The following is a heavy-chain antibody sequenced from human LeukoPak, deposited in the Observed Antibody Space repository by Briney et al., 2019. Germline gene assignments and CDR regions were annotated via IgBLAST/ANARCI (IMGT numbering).Heavy chain of an antibody. CDR1: GGSISSSSYY. J-gene: IGHJ6*03. CDR2: IYYSGST. CDR3: ARHSYYYDSIRGENYMDV. V-gene: IGHV4-39*07. D-gene: IGHD3-22*01. Sequence: PSETLSLTCTVSGGSISSSSYYWGWIRQPPGKGLEWIGSIYYSGSTYYNPSLKSRVTISVDTSKNQFSLKLSSVTAADTAVYYCARHSYYYDSIRGENYMDVWGKGTTVTVSS.